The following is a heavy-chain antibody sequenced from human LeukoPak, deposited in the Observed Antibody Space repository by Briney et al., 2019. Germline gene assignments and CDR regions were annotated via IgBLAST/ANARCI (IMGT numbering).Heavy chain of an antibody. J-gene: IGHJ4*02. CDR2: ISKAGGTK. D-gene: IGHD5-18*01. CDR3: AKEVGYNYAPLDY. V-gene: IGHV3-30*18. CDR1: GFTFSAYG. Sequence: GGSLRLSCAASGFTFSAYGMQWVRQAPGKGLEWLAVISKAGGTKYYADSVKGRFTVSRDNAGNTLYLQMNSLRPEDTAVYYCAKEVGYNYAPLDYWGLGTLVTVSS.